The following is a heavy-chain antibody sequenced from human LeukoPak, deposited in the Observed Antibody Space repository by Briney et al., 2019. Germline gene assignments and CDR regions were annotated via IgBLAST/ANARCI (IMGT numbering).Heavy chain of an antibody. J-gene: IGHJ3*02. D-gene: IGHD3-3*01. CDR1: GYTFTSYD. CDR3: ARPVPYYDFWSGYQFDAFDI. V-gene: IGHV1-8*01. CDR2: MNPNSGNT. Sequence: ASVKVSCKASGYTFTSYDINWVRQATGQGLEWMGWMNPNSGNTGYAQKFQGRVTMTRNTSISTAYMELSSLRSEDTAVYYCARPVPYYDFWSGYQFDAFDIWGQGTMVTVSS.